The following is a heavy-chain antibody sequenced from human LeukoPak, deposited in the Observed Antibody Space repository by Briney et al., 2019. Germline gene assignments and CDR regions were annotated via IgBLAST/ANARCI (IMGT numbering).Heavy chain of an antibody. CDR3: ARDGSGSPDY. CDR1: GFTFSNYA. J-gene: IGHJ4*02. CDR2: ISDNGVNT. V-gene: IGHV3-64*01. Sequence: GGSLRLSCAASGFTFSNYAIHWVRQAPGKGLEYVSAISDNGVNTYYANSVKGRFTISRDNPKNTLYLLMGSLRAEDMGVYYCARDGSGSPDYWGQGTLVTVSS. D-gene: IGHD3-10*01.